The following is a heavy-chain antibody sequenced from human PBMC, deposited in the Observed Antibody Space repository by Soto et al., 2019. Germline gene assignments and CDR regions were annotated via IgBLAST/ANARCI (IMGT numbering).Heavy chain of an antibody. CDR3: AGGRSDRAGSSFGRRMAA. CDR2: TFVTGAT. D-gene: IGHD3-10*01. J-gene: IGHJ6*02. CDR1: GEALGSGQSY. V-gene: IGHV4-61*01. Sequence: QVQLQESGPGLVKSSETLSLICFVSGEALGSGQSYWNWIRQAPGKGLEWIGQTFVTGATKYSASLKSRVTRPLETSKSQISLPLTSVTVADSATYFWAGGRSDRAGSSFGRRMAAWGQGTTVTVSS.